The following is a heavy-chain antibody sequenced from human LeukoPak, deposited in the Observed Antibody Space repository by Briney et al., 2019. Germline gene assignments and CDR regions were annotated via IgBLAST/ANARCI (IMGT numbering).Heavy chain of an antibody. J-gene: IGHJ4*02. CDR1: GGSISSYY. CDR2: IYTSGSN. CDR3: ALSPADFWSGYFDY. V-gene: IGHV4-4*07. D-gene: IGHD3-3*01. Sequence: SETLSLTCTVSGGSISSYYWSWVRQPAGKGLEWIGRIYTSGSNNYNPSLKSRVTMSVDTSKNQFSLKLSSVTAADTAVYYCALSPADFWSGYFDYWGQGTLVTVSS.